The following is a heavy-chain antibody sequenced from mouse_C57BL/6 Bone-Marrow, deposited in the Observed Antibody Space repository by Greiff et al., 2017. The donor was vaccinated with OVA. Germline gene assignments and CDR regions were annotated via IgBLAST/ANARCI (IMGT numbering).Heavy chain of an antibody. V-gene: IGHV1-74*01. J-gene: IGHJ4*01. CDR1: GYTFTSYW. CDR3: AIETVVAFYYYAMDY. D-gene: IGHD1-1*01. CDR2: IHPSDSDT. Sequence: QVHVKQPGAELVKPGASVKVSCKASGYTFTSYWMHWVKQRPGQGLEWIGRIHPSDSDTNYNQKFKGKATLTVDKSSSTAYMQLSSLTSEDSAVYYCAIETVVAFYYYAMDYWGQGTSVTVSS.